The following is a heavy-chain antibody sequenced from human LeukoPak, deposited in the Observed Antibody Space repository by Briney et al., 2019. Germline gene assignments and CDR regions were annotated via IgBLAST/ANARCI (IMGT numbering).Heavy chain of an antibody. CDR2: INPHSGGT. Sequence: ASVKVSCKASGYTFTSYAMNWVRQAPGQGLEWMGWINPHSGGTNYAQKFQGGVTMTRDTSITTAYMELSSLRSDDTAVYYCARDAGEYCSSTNCYASHYWGQGTLVTVSS. D-gene: IGHD2-2*01. J-gene: IGHJ4*02. CDR1: GYTFTSYA. V-gene: IGHV1-2*02. CDR3: ARDAGEYCSSTNCYASHY.